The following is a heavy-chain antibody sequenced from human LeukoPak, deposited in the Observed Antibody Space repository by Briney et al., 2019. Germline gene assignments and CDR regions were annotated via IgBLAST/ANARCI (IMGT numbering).Heavy chain of an antibody. CDR3: ARVGYSSSWYILDY. Sequence: ASVKVSCKASGYTFTSYGISWVRQAPGQGLEWMGWISVYNGNTNYAQKFQGRVTMTTDTSTSTAYMELRSLRSDDTAVYYCARVGYSSSWYILDYWGQGTLVTVSS. V-gene: IGHV1-18*01. CDR1: GYTFTSYG. CDR2: ISVYNGNT. J-gene: IGHJ4*02. D-gene: IGHD6-13*01.